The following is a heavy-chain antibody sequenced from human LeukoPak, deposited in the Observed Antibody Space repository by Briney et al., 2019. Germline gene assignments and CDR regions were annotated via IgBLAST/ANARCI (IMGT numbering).Heavy chain of an antibody. CDR2: IHTSGTT. CDR1: GGSISTYY. Sequence: SETLSLTCAVSGGSISTYYWSWIRQPAGKGLEWIGRIHTSGTTNYNPSLKSRVTMSVDTSEKQLFLNLRSVTAADTAVYYCARLPGGDSSSVVAFDIWGQGTMVTVSS. D-gene: IGHD2-21*02. V-gene: IGHV4-4*07. CDR3: ARLPGGDSSSVVAFDI. J-gene: IGHJ3*02.